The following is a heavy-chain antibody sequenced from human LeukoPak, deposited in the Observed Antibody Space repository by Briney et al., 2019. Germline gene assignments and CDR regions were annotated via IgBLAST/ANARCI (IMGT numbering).Heavy chain of an antibody. CDR2: INPKSGVT. CDR1: GYTFTGLY. D-gene: IGHD2-2*01. CDR3: ARVRVPASIGYFDV. J-gene: IGHJ2*01. V-gene: IGHV1-2*02. Sequence: ASVKVSCKASGYTFTGLYMHWVRQAPGQGLEWMGWINPKSGVTNYAQRFQGRVTMTRNTTISTVYMEVRRLRSDDAAVYYCARVRVPASIGYFDVWGRGTLVTVSS.